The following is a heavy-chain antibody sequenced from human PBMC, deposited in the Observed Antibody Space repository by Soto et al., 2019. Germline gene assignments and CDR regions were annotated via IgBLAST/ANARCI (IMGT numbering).Heavy chain of an antibody. CDR2: TYYRSKWYN. J-gene: IGHJ6*02. D-gene: IGHD2-8*01. V-gene: IGHV6-1*01. Sequence: SQTLSLTCAISGDSVSSNSAARNWIRQSPSRGLEWLGRTYYRSKWYNDYAVSVKSRITINPDTSKNQFSLQLNSVTPEDTAVYYCARGGGLYCTNGVCYYYYGMDVWGQGTTVTVSS. CDR1: GDSVSSNSAA. CDR3: ARGGGLYCTNGVCYYYYGMDV.